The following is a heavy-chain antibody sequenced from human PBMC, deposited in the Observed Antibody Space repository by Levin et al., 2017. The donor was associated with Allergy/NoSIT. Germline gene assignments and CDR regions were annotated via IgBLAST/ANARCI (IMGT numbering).Heavy chain of an antibody. Sequence: LSLTCAASGFTFDDTAMHWVRQAPGKGLEWVSSISWNSGTIGYAGSVKGRFTISRDNAKNSLYLQMNSLRAEDTALYHCAKAFGDYDYFDYWGQGTLVTVSS. CDR2: ISWNSGTI. CDR1: GFTFDDTA. V-gene: IGHV3-9*01. J-gene: IGHJ4*02. D-gene: IGHD4-17*01. CDR3: AKAFGDYDYFDY.